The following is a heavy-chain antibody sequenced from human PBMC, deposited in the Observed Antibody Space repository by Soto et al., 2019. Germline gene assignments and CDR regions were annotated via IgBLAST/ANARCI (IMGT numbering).Heavy chain of an antibody. J-gene: IGHJ4*02. V-gene: IGHV3-23*01. CDR1: GFNFNNYA. D-gene: IGHD6-19*01. Sequence: VHLLESGGGLVQPGGSLRLSCATSGFNFNNYAMSWVRQAPGERLEWVSFISSSGGTTYYADSVKGRFTISRDNSRNTVLLQTNTLGAVDTPIYYCATFMTVTGQGWGAASEYWGQGTRVTVSS. CDR2: ISSSGGTT. CDR3: ATFMTVTGQGWGAASEY.